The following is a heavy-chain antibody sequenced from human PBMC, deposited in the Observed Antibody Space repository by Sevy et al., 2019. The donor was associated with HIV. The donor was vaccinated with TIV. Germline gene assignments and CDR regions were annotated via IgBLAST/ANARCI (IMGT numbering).Heavy chain of an antibody. Sequence: GGSLRLSCAASGFTFSRYAMNWVRQAPGKGLEWVSGISGSGGSGDKTNYAYAGKGRFTISRDDSKNWLHLQLNSLRAEDTAIYYCARKYDSSGYFDYWGQGTLVTVSS. V-gene: IGHV3-23*01. CDR2: ISGSGGSGDKT. D-gene: IGHD3-22*01. CDR1: GFTFSRYA. CDR3: ARKYDSSGYFDY. J-gene: IGHJ4*02.